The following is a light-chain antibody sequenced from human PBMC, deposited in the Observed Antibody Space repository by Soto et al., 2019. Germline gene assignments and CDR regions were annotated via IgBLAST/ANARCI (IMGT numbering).Light chain of an antibody. CDR1: SSDVGGYNY. Sequence: QSVLTQPASVSGSPGQSITISCTGTSSDVGGYNYVCWYQQHPGKAPKLMIYDVSNRPSGVSNRFSGSKSGNTASLTISGLQAEDEADYYCSSYTSSSTSKVFGGGTKLTVL. V-gene: IGLV2-14*01. CDR2: DVS. J-gene: IGLJ2*01. CDR3: SSYTSSSTSKV.